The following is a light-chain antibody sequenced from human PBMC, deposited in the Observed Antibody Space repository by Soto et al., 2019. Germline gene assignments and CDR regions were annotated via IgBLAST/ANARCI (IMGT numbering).Light chain of an antibody. CDR3: LQYNVFPLT. CDR1: QNINRW. CDR2: QAS. Sequence: DIQMTQSPSTLSASVGDTVTITCRASQNINRWLAWYQQRPGKAPNLLMHQASSLEGGVPSRFSGSASGTEFTLTIRSLQPDDFAADFCLQYNVFPLTFGGGTKVEI. V-gene: IGKV1-5*03. J-gene: IGKJ4*01.